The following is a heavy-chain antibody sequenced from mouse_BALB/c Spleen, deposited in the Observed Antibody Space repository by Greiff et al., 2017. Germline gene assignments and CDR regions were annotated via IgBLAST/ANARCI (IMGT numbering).Heavy chain of an antibody. J-gene: IGHJ4*01. CDR2: IYPGDGDT. V-gene: IGHV1-80*01. D-gene: IGHD1-1*01. Sequence: QVQLQQSGAELVRPGSSVKISCKASGYAFSSYWMNWVKQRPGQGLEWIGQIYPGDGDTNYNEKFKGKATLTADTSSSTAYMQLSSLTSEDSAVYFCAREGSSYESAMDYWGQGTSVTVSS. CDR1: GYAFSSYW. CDR3: AREGSSYESAMDY.